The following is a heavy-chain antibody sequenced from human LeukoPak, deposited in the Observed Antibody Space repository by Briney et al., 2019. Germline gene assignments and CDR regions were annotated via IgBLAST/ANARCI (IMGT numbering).Heavy chain of an antibody. J-gene: IGHJ4*02. CDR1: GFTFDDYT. CDR2: ISWDGYAT. V-gene: IGHV3-43*01. D-gene: IGHD3-9*01. CDR3: TRDKYTADWYLYYYLDS. Sequence: GGSLRLSCAASGFTFDDYTMHWLRHVPGKGLEWVSLISWDGYATHYADSVKGRFTISRDNSRSFLYLQMHSLKAEDTALYYCTRDKYTADWYLYYYLDSWGEGTLVTVSS.